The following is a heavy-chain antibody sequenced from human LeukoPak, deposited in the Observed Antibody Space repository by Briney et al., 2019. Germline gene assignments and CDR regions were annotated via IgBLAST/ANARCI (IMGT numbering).Heavy chain of an antibody. V-gene: IGHV4-39*01. CDR1: GGPISTSSFY. D-gene: IGHD3-9*01. CDR3: AKGLRYLSFNDAFDI. J-gene: IGHJ3*02. CDR2: MYYSGST. Sequence: SETLSLTCTVSGGPISTSSFYWGWIRQPPGKGLEWIGSMYYSGSTYYNPSLKSRVTISVDTSKNQFSLRLSSVTAADTAVYFCAKGLRYLSFNDAFDIWGQGTMVTVSS.